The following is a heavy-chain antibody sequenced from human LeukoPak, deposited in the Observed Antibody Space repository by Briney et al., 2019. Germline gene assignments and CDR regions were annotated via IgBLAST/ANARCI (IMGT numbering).Heavy chain of an antibody. CDR1: GYTFTSYY. V-gene: IGHV1-46*01. CDR3: ARDLQWLESVPTVLGF. CDR2: INPSGGST. Sequence: GASVKVSRKASGYTFTSYYMHWVRQAPGQGLEWMGMINPSGGSTSYAQKFQGRVTMTRDTSTSTVYMELSSLRSEDTAVYYCARDLQWLESVPTVLGFWGQGTLVTVSS. J-gene: IGHJ4*02. D-gene: IGHD6-19*01.